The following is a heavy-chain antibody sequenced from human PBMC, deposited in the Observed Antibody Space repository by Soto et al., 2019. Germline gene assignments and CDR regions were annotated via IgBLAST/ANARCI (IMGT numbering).Heavy chain of an antibody. V-gene: IGHV4-59*01. Sequence: SETLSLTCTVSGGSLNTYYWSWVRQPPGKGLEWIGYISYSGSTSYNPSLKNRLTISLHASRNQFSLNLRSVTAADTAIYYCARGTRTTQYSYYFYGMDIWGQGTTVTVSS. CDR2: ISYSGST. CDR1: GGSLNTYY. J-gene: IGHJ6*02. CDR3: ARGTRTTQYSYYFYGMDI. D-gene: IGHD2-15*01.